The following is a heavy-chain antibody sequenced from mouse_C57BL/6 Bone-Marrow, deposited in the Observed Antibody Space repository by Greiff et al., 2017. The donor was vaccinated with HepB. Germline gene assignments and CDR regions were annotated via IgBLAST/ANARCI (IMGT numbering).Heavy chain of an antibody. J-gene: IGHJ3*01. CDR1: GYAFSSYW. CDR2: IYPGDGDT. CDR3: AREGSSGYGRAWFAY. V-gene: IGHV1-80*01. Sequence: LVESGAELVKPGASVKISCKASGYAFSSYWMNWVKQRPGKGLEWIGQIYPGDGDTNYNGKFKGKATLTADKSSSTAYMQLSSLTSEDSAVYFCAREGSSGYGRAWFAYWGQGTLVTVSA. D-gene: IGHD3-2*02.